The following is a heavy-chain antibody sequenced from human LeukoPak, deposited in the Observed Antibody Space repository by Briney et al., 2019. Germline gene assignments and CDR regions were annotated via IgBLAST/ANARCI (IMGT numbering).Heavy chain of an antibody. Sequence: SETLSLTCTVSGGSIGNYSRSWIRQPPGKGLEWIGYICYSVSTDYNPSLKSRVTISADTSKNQFSLRLTSVTAADTAVYYCARFRGRSAYYLDYWGQGTLVTVSS. CDR1: GGSIGNYS. CDR2: ICYSVST. V-gene: IGHV4-59*01. J-gene: IGHJ4*02. CDR3: ARFRGRSAYYLDY. D-gene: IGHD2-15*01.